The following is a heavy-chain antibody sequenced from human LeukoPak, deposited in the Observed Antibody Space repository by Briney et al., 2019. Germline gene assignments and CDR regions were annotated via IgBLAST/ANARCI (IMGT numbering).Heavy chain of an antibody. J-gene: IGHJ4*02. V-gene: IGHV1-18*01. CDR2: ISAYNGNT. CDR3: ARDRVVVVAATLFDY. CDR1: GYTFTSYG. D-gene: IGHD2-15*01. Sequence: ASVKVSCEASGYTFTSYGISWVRQAPGQGLEWMGWISAYNGNTNYAQKLQGRVTMTTDTSTSTAYMELRSLGSDDTAVYYCARDRVVVVAATLFDYWGQGTLVTVSS.